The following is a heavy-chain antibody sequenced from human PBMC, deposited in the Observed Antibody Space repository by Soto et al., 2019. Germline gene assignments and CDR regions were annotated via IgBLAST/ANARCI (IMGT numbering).Heavy chain of an antibody. CDR1: GGSISSSNW. D-gene: IGHD4-17*01. Sequence: QVQLQESGPGLVKPSGTLSLTCAVSGGSISSSNWWSWVRQPPAKGLEWIGEIYHSGSTYYNPSRKSRVTISVDKSKNQFSLKLSSVTAADTAVYYCARVWTTVTNWFDPWGQGTLVTVSS. CDR2: IYHSGST. CDR3: ARVWTTVTNWFDP. J-gene: IGHJ5*02. V-gene: IGHV4-4*02.